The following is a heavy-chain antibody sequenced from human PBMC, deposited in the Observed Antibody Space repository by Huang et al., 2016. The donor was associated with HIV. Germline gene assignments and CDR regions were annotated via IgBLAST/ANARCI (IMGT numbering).Heavy chain of an antibody. Sequence: EVQLMESGGGLVQPGGSLRLSCAASGFTFSTYNMNWVRHAPGKGLGWFSYITSRSGSIYYADSVKGRFTISRDNAKNSLYLQMNSLRAEDTAVYYCARFGSYYYGSGSYLDAFDIWGQGTMVTVSS. J-gene: IGHJ3*02. CDR3: ARFGSYYYGSGSYLDAFDI. D-gene: IGHD3-10*01. CDR1: GFTFSTYN. V-gene: IGHV3-48*01. CDR2: ITSRSGSI.